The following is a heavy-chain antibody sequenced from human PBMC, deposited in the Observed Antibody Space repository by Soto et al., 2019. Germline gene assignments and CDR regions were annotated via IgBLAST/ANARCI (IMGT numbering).Heavy chain of an antibody. CDR3: VRWGGSATSVRFDT. D-gene: IGHD2-15*01. CDR1: GLTFNHYG. CDR2: IWYDGTKK. V-gene: IGHV3-33*08. Sequence: GGSLRLSCAASGLTFNHYGMNWVRQAPGKGLEWVAVIWYDGTKKYYADSVKGRFTISRDNSKNTLYLQMSSLRAEDTAIYYCVRWGGSATSVRFDTWGQGTPVTVSS. J-gene: IGHJ5*02.